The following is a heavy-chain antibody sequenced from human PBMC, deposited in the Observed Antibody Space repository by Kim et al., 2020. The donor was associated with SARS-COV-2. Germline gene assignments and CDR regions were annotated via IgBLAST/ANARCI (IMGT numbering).Heavy chain of an antibody. D-gene: IGHD1-26*01. CDR3: VRDRMGGATAM. V-gene: IGHV3-48*02. CDR1: GFTFSAYD. Sequence: GGSLRLSCATSGFTFSAYDMNWVRHAPGKGLEWLSFITKSSTTIYYADSVEGRFTISRDNAKNSLFLQMNSLRDEDTALYYCVRDRMGGATAMWVQGTMV. CDR2: ITKSSTTI. J-gene: IGHJ3*02.